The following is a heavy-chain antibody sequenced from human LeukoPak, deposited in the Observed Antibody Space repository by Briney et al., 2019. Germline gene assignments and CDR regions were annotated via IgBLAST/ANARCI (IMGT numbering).Heavy chain of an antibody. D-gene: IGHD3-10*01. CDR1: GGTFSSYA. J-gene: IGHJ4*02. Sequence: ASVKVSCKASGGTFSSYAISWVRQAPGQGLEWMGRIIPILGIANYAQKFQGRVTITADKSTSTAYMELSSLRSEDTAVHYCARDGPYGSKLDYWGQGTLVTVSS. CDR3: ARDGPYGSKLDY. CDR2: IIPILGIA. V-gene: IGHV1-69*04.